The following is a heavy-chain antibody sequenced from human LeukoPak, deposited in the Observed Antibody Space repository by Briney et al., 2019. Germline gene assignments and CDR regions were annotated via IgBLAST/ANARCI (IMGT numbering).Heavy chain of an antibody. CDR2: IYYSGST. CDR3: ARGGNVVVPAAIQH. V-gene: IGHV4-30-4*08. CDR1: GGSISSGDYY. D-gene: IGHD2-2*01. J-gene: IGHJ1*01. Sequence: SQTLSLTCTVSGGSISSGDYYWSWIRQPPGTGLEWLGYIYYSGSTYYNPSLKSRVTISVDTSKNQFSLKLSSVTAADTAVYYCARGGNVVVPAAIQHWGQGTLVTVSS.